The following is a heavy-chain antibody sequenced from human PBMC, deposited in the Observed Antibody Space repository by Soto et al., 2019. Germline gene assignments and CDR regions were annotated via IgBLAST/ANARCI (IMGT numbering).Heavy chain of an antibody. CDR2: INHSGST. CDR3: ARLVVVPDAVNHLGYYYYGMDV. D-gene: IGHD2-2*01. CDR1: GGSFSGYY. Sequence: SETLSLTCAVYGGSFSGYYWSWIRQPPGKGLEWIGEINHSGSTDYNPSLKSRVTISVDTSKNQFSLKLSSVTAADTAVYYCARLVVVPDAVNHLGYYYYGMDVWGQGTTVTVSS. V-gene: IGHV4-34*01. J-gene: IGHJ6*02.